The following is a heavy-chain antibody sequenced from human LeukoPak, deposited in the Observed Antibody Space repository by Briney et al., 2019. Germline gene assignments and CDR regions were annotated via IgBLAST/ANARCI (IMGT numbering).Heavy chain of an antibody. Sequence: GGSLRLSCAASGFTFSSYGMHWVRQAPGKGLEWVAFIRYDGSNKYYAGSVKGRFTISRDNSKNTLYLQMNSLRAEDTAVYYCAKSRPQYSYGLYYFDYWGQGTLVTVSS. V-gene: IGHV3-30*02. D-gene: IGHD5-18*01. CDR2: IRYDGSNK. CDR3: AKSRPQYSYGLYYFDY. J-gene: IGHJ4*02. CDR1: GFTFSSYG.